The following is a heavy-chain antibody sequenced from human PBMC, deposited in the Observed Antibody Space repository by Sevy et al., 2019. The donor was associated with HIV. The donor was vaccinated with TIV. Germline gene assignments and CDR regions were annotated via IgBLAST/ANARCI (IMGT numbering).Heavy chain of an antibody. V-gene: IGHV1-18*04. CDR2: ISAYNGNT. D-gene: IGHD5-12*01. CDR1: GYTFTSYG. J-gene: IGHJ3*02. Sequence: ASVKVSCKASGYTFTSYGISWVRQAPGQGLEWMGWISAYNGNTNYAQKLQGRVTMTTDTSTGTAYMELRSLRSDDTAVYYCARVAPLGYSCYDWDWRGAFDIWGQGTMVTVSS. CDR3: ARVAPLGYSCYDWDWRGAFDI.